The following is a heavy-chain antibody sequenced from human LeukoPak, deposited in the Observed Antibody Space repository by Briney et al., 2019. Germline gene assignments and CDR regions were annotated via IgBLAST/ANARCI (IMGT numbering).Heavy chain of an antibody. D-gene: IGHD3-22*01. J-gene: IGHJ4*02. V-gene: IGHV4-59*01. CDR1: GGSIRSYY. CDR3: ARGGGSTDYYDSSGYF. Sequence: SETLSLTCTVSGGSIRSYYWSWIRQPPGKGLEWIGYIYYSGSTDYNPSLKSRVTISVDTSKNQFSLKLSSVTAADTAVYYCARGGGSTDYYDSSGYFWGQGTLVTVSS. CDR2: IYYSGST.